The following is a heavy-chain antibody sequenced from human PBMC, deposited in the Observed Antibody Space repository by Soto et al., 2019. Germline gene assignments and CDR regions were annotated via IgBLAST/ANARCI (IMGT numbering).Heavy chain of an antibody. CDR3: ARGLDIVATIPYY. CDR1: GGSFSGYY. D-gene: IGHD5-12*01. J-gene: IGHJ4*02. Sequence: SETLSLTCAVYGGSFSGYYWSWIRQPPGKGLEWIGEINHSGSTNYNPSLKSRVTISVDTSKNQFSLKLSSVTAADTAVYYCARGLDIVATIPYYWGQGTLVTVSS. CDR2: INHSGST. V-gene: IGHV4-34*01.